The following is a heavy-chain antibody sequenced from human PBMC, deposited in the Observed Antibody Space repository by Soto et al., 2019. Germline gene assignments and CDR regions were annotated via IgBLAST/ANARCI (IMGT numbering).Heavy chain of an antibody. CDR3: RSDSSGYYYDDY. CDR2: IIPIFGTP. V-gene: IGHV1-69*06. CDR1: GGTFSSYT. Sequence: ASVKVSCKASGGTFSSYTISWVRQAPGQGLEWMGGIIPIFGTPNYAQKFQGRVTITADKSTSTAYMELSSLRSEDTAVYYCRSDSSGYYYDDYWGQGTLVTVSS. J-gene: IGHJ4*02. D-gene: IGHD3-22*01.